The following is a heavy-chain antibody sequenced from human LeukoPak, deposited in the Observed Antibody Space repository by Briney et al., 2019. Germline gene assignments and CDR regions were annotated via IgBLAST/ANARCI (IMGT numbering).Heavy chain of an antibody. CDR2: INPDGSEK. D-gene: IGHD6-13*01. CDR3: ARGGSGTSWYWYY. CDR1: GFTFSNYW. J-gene: IGHJ4*02. Sequence: GGSLRLSCAASGFTFSNYWMTWVRQAPGKGLEWVANINPDGSEKYYVDSVKGRFTISRDNAQNSLYLQMNSLRAEDTAIYFCARGGSGTSWYWYYWGQGTLVTVSS. V-gene: IGHV3-7*01.